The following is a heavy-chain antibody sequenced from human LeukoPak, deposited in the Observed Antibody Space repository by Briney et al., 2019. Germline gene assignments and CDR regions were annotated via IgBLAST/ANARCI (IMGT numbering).Heavy chain of an antibody. CDR2: IKRDESEK. CDR1: GFSFSNYW. J-gene: IGHJ6*02. CDR3: ARDRADCGGDCYFRNPDYYCGMDV. D-gene: IGHD2-21*02. Sequence: GGSLRLSCAASGFSFSNYWMSWVRQAPGKGLEWVANIKRDESEKSYVDSVKGRFTISRDNGKNSLYLQMNSLRGEDTAVYYCARDRADCGGDCYFRNPDYYCGMDVWGQGTTVTVSS. V-gene: IGHV3-7*03.